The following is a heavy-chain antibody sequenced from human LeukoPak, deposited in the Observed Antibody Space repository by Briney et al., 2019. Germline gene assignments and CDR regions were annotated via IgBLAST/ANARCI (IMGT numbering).Heavy chain of an antibody. J-gene: IGHJ5*02. CDR3: AREIRSYCSSTSCLNWFDP. CDR1: GFTFSSYW. Sequence: GGSLRLSCAASGFTFSSYWMSWVRQAPGKGLEWVANIKQDGSEKYYVDSVKGRFTISRDNAKNSLYMQMNSLRAEDTAVYYGAREIRSYCSSTSCLNWFDPWGQGTLVTVSS. V-gene: IGHV3-7*01. D-gene: IGHD2-2*01. CDR2: IKQDGSEK.